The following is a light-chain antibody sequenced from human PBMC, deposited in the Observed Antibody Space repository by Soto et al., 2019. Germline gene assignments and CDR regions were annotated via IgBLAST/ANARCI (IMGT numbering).Light chain of an antibody. Sequence: DIVITQSPDSLAVSLGEGATIKCKSIQSRLDNVNNKNYLGWYQQKAGHPPKLLLYWATYRESWVHDRFSGSGSVTDFALTISSLKAEDVAVYYCQQYYHTPWTVGQGTKVEIK. CDR2: WAT. CDR3: QQYYHTPWT. V-gene: IGKV4-1*01. J-gene: IGKJ1*01. CDR1: QSRLDNVNNKNY.